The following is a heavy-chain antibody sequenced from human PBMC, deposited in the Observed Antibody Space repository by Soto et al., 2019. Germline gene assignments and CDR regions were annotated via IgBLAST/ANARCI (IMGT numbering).Heavy chain of an antibody. J-gene: IGHJ3*02. CDR2: IKQDGSEK. Sequence: GGSLRLSCAASGFTFSSYWMSWVRQAPGKGLEWVANIKQDGSEKYYVDYVKGRFTISRDNAKNSLYLQMNSLRAEDTAVYYCARDDYDSSGLDAFDIWGQGTMVTVSS. CDR3: ARDDYDSSGLDAFDI. V-gene: IGHV3-7*01. CDR1: GFTFSSYW. D-gene: IGHD3-22*01.